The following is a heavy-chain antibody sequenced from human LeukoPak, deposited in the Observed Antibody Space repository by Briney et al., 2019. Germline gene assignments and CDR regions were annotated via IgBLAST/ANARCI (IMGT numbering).Heavy chain of an antibody. D-gene: IGHD6-6*01. CDR2: INHSGST. V-gene: IGHV4-34*01. J-gene: IGHJ4*02. CDR3: ARGRVAARQRFDY. CDR1: GGSFSGYY. Sequence: SETLSLTCAVYGGSFSGYYWSWIRQPPGKGLEWIGEINHSGSTNYNPSLKSRVTISVDTSKNQFSLKLSSVTAADTAVCYCARGRVAARQRFDYWGQGTLVTVSS.